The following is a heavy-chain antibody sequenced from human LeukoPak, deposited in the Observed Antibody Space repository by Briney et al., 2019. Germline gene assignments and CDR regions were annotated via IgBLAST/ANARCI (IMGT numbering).Heavy chain of an antibody. Sequence: GGSLRLSCAASGFTFSTYWMSWVRQAPGKGLEWVANIRQDGSEQYYVDSVKGRFTISRDNAKHSLFLQMNSLRAEDTGVYYCARVAVIYYYYMEVWGKGTTVAVSS. D-gene: IGHD2/OR15-2a*01. CDR1: GFTFSTYW. V-gene: IGHV3-7*01. CDR2: IRQDGSEQ. CDR3: ARVAVIYYYYMEV. J-gene: IGHJ6*03.